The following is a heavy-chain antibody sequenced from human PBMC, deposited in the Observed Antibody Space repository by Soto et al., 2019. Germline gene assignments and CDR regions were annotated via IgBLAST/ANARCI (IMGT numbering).Heavy chain of an antibody. J-gene: IGHJ4*02. CDR2: ILNDASGH. CDR1: GFTFSRHG. V-gene: IGHV3-33*01. Sequence: QVQLVESGGGVVQPGTSLRLSCAASGFTFSRHGMRWVRQTPGKGLEWLAVILNDASGHWYADSVKGRFTISRDNFENTLYLQMNGLRLEDTAMYYCARDDDYPDNGFDYWGQGTLVTVSS. D-gene: IGHD4-17*01. CDR3: ARDDDYPDNGFDY.